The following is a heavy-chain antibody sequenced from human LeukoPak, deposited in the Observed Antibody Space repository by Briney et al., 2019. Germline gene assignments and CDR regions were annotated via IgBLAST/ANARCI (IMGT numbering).Heavy chain of an antibody. V-gene: IGHV1-46*01. Sequence: ASVKVSCKASGYTFTSYYMHWVRQAPGQGLEWMGIINPSGGSTSYAQKFQGRVTMTRDTSTSTAYMELSSLRSEDTAVYYCARAAAVGEDYMDVWGKGTTVTVSS. D-gene: IGHD6-13*01. CDR2: INPSGGST. CDR3: ARAAAVGEDYMDV. J-gene: IGHJ6*03. CDR1: GYTFTSYY.